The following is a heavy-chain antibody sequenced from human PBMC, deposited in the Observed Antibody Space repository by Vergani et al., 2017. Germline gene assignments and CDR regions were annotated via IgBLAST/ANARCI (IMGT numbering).Heavy chain of an antibody. V-gene: IGHV4-38-2*01. D-gene: IGHD3-10*01. CDR2: IHHSGDN. J-gene: IGHJ6*02. CDR1: DSSIMTNPY. CDR3: ARHRGSGGFFPSSYFYGIDV. Sequence: QGQLQESGPGLVKPSETLTLTCDVSDSSIMTNPYWGWFRQSPGKGMEWIGCIHHSGDNHYNSSLKSRVSISIVSSSKFSLSLTSVTAADTAIYYCARHRGSGGFFPSSYFYGIDVWGHGTTVTVSS.